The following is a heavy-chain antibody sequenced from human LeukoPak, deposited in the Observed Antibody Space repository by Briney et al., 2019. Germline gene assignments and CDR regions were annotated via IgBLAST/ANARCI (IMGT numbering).Heavy chain of an antibody. CDR1: GYTFTTYN. CDR3: ARVLGYCSGGSCYSEDY. V-gene: IGHV1-18*01. J-gene: IGHJ4*02. Sequence: GASVKVSCKASGYTFTTYNINWVRQAPGQGLEWMGWISGYNGNTNYAQKLQGRVTMTTDTSTSTAYMELRSLRSDDTAVYYCARVLGYCSGGSCYSEDYWGQGALVTVSS. CDR2: ISGYNGNT. D-gene: IGHD2-15*01.